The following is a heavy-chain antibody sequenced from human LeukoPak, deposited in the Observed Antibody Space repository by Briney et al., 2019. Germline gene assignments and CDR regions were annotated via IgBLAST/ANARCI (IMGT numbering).Heavy chain of an antibody. CDR3: ARHSDVIGAI. V-gene: IGHV5-51*01. D-gene: IGHD3-10*01. Sequence: GESLKIFCKASGYTFTHQWIGWVRQMSGSGLEWMGIIYPRDSDTIYSPSFQGHVTISADTSINTAYLEWSSLEASDTAIYYCARHSDVIGAIWGQGTLVTVSS. CDR2: IYPRDSDT. CDR1: GYTFTHQW. J-gene: IGHJ4*02.